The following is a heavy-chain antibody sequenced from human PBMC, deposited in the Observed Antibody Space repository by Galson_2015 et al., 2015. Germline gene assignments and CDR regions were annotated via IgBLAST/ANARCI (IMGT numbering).Heavy chain of an antibody. D-gene: IGHD2-21*01. J-gene: IGHJ5*02. CDR2: IKKDGSEK. Sequence: SLRLSCAASGFTFSSYWMSWVRQAPGKGLERVANIKKDGSEKYYVDSVKGRFTISRDNAKNSLYLQMNSQRAEDTAVYYCARARVVVPGGWFDPWGQGTLVTVSS. CDR3: ARARVVVPGGWFDP. V-gene: IGHV3-7*01. CDR1: GFTFSSYW.